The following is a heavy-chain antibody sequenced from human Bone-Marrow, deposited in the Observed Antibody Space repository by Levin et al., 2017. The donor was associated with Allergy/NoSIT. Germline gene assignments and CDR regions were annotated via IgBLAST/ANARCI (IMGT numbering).Heavy chain of an antibody. J-gene: IGHJ5*02. CDR1: GGSMSRNSY. V-gene: IGHV4-39*07. CDR3: VKEGAVAANWFDP. CDR2: IFYRGST. D-gene: IGHD6-19*01. Sequence: ASETLSLTCTVSGGSMSRNSYWGWIRQPPGKGPEWIGNIFYRGSTYYTPSLKSRVAISIDTSENQFSLKLNSVTAADTAVYYCVKEGAVAANWFDPWGQGILVTVTS.